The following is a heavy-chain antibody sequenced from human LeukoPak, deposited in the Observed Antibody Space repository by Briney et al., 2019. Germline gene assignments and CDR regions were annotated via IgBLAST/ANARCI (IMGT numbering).Heavy chain of an antibody. J-gene: IGHJ4*02. CDR1: GFTFSSYA. CDR3: ARGGGSGSYYTDY. Sequence: GGSLRLSCAASGFTFSSYAMSWVRQAPGKGLEWVSAISGSGGSTYYADSVKGRFTISRDNAKNSLYLQMNSLRAEDTAVYYCARGGGSGSYYTDYWGQGTLVTVSS. CDR2: ISGSGGST. V-gene: IGHV3-23*01. D-gene: IGHD3-10*01.